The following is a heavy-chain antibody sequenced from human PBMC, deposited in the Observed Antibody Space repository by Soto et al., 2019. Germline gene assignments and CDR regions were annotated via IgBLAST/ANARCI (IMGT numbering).Heavy chain of an antibody. D-gene: IGHD4-4*01. Sequence: QVQLLQFGAGVKKPGASVKVSCKASGSTFTSYYMNWVRLAPGQGLEWMGIINPDGGGTSYAQQFQGRVIMTRDTSTSTVYMEMSSLRSEDTAVYYCGVGGNYLRMDVWGQGTTVTVSS. CDR1: GSTFTSYY. CDR2: INPDGGGT. V-gene: IGHV1-46*01. J-gene: IGHJ6*02. CDR3: GVGGNYLRMDV.